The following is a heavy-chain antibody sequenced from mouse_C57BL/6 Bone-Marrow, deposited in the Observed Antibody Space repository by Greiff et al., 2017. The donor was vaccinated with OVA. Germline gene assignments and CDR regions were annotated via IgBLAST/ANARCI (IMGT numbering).Heavy chain of an antibody. V-gene: IGHV1-82*01. J-gene: IGHJ1*03. CDR1: GYAFSSSW. CDR3: APYYYGSSPYWYFDV. CDR2: IYPGDGDT. Sequence: VQRVESGPELVKPGASVKISCKASGYAFSSSWMNWVKQRPGKGLEWIGRIYPGDGDTNYNGKFKGKATLTADKSSSTAYMQLSSLTSEDSAVYFCAPYYYGSSPYWYFDVWGTGTTVTVSS. D-gene: IGHD1-1*01.